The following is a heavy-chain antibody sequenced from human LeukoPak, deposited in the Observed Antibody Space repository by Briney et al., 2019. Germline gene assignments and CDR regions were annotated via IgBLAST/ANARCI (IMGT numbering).Heavy chain of an antibody. D-gene: IGHD3-10*01. CDR3: ARRPESPITRFDF. J-gene: IGHJ4*02. CDR1: GYSVSSAYY. V-gene: IGHV4-38-2*01. Sequence: SETLSLTCAVSGYSVSSAYYWAWIRQPPGAGLEWIGSIYPSGTTYYKSSLRSRLIISIDASKNQFSLRLSSVTAADTAMYYCARRPESPITRFDFWGQGALVAVSS. CDR2: IYPSGTT.